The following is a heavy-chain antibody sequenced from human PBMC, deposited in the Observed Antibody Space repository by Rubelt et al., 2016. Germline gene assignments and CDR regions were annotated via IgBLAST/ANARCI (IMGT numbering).Heavy chain of an antibody. Sequence: PGRGLEWMGWISAYNGNTNYAQKLQGRVTMTTDTSTSTAYMELRSLRSDDTAVYYCARGPRGGRGYYFDYWGQGTLVTVSS. D-gene: IGHD3-16*01. CDR3: ARGPRGGRGYYFDY. V-gene: IGHV1-18*01. CDR2: ISAYNGNT. J-gene: IGHJ4*02.